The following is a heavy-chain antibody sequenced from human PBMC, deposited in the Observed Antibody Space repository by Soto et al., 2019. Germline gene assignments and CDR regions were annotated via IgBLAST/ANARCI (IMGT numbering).Heavy chain of an antibody. Sequence: ASVKVSCKASGYTFTSYAMHWVRQAPGQRLEWMGWINAGNGNTKYSQKFQGRVTITRDTSASTAYMELSSVTAADTAVYYCARGLVRGVSNWFDPWGQGTLVTVSS. V-gene: IGHV1-3*01. CDR3: ARGLVRGVSNWFDP. J-gene: IGHJ5*02. D-gene: IGHD3-10*01. CDR1: GYTFTSYA. CDR2: INAGNGNT.